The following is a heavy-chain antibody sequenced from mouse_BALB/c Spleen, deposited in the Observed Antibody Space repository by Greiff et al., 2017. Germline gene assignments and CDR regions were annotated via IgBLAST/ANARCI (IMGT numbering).Heavy chain of an antibody. CDR3: ARRDYYGSGFAY. D-gene: IGHD1-1*01. J-gene: IGHJ3*01. V-gene: IGHV3-6*02. Sequence: EVKLQESGPGLVKPSQSLSLTCSVTGYSITSGYYWNWIRQFPGNKLEWMGYISYDGSNNYNPSLKNRISITRDTSKNQFFLKLNSVTTEDTATYYCARRDYYGSGFAYWGQGTLVTVSA. CDR2: ISYDGSN. CDR1: GYSITSGYY.